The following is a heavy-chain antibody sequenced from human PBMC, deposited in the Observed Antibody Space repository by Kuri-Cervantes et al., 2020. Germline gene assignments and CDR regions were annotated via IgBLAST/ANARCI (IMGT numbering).Heavy chain of an antibody. CDR3: AKQVYYGSGSYSHYYGMDV. J-gene: IGHJ6*02. Sequence: LSPTFAASGFTFSSYGMHWVRQAPGKGREWVAVIWYDVSNKYYADSVKGRFTISRDNSKNTLYLQMNSLRAEDTAVYYCAKQVYYGSGSYSHYYGMDVWGQGTTVTVSS. V-gene: IGHV3-30*18. D-gene: IGHD3-10*01. CDR1: GFTFSSYG. CDR2: IWYDVSNK.